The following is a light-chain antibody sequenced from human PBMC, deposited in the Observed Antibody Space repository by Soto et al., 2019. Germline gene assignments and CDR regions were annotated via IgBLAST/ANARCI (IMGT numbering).Light chain of an antibody. Sequence: QPVLSQPPSASGTPGQGVVISCSGGRSNIGSNTVSWYRHLPGTAPTLLIYRTDERPSGIPDRFSGSKSGTSASLAIGGLQSEDEADFYCAAWDDSLNGPVFGGGTKLTVL. CDR1: RSNIGSNT. CDR3: AAWDDSLNGPV. J-gene: IGLJ3*02. V-gene: IGLV1-44*01. CDR2: RTD.